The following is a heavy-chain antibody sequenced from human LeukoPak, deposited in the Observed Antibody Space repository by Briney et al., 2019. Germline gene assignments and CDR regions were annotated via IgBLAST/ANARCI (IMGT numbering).Heavy chain of an antibody. CDR1: GFTFSSYS. D-gene: IGHD7-27*01. CDR2: ISSSSSYI. CDR3: ARVFRTWGAFDI. J-gene: IGHJ3*02. V-gene: IGHV3-21*04. Sequence: GGSLRLSCAASGFTFSSYSMNWVRQAPGKGLEWVSSISSSSSYIYYADSVKGRFTISRDNAKNSLYLQMNSLRAEDMALYYCARVFRTWGAFDIWGQGTMVTVSS.